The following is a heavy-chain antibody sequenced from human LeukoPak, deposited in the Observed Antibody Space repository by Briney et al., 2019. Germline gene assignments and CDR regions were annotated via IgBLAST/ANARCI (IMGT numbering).Heavy chain of an antibody. V-gene: IGHV1-18*01. CDR2: ISAYNGNT. Sequence: ASVKVSCKASGYTFTSYGISWVRQAPGQGLEWMGWISAYNGNTNYAQKLQGRVTMTTDTSTSTAYIELRSLRSDDTAVYYCARVIVSYRYAANWFDPWGQGTLVTVSS. CDR3: ARVIVSYRYAANWFDP. CDR1: GYTFTSYG. D-gene: IGHD2-15*01. J-gene: IGHJ5*02.